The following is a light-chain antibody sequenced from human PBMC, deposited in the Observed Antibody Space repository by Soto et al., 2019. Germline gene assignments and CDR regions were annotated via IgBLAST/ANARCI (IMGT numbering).Light chain of an antibody. J-gene: IGLJ2*01. Sequence: QSVLTQPPSVSAAPGQKVTISCSGSSSNVGNNYVSWYQQLPGTAPKLLIYDNNKRPSGIPDRFSGSKSATSATLDITALQTGDEADYYCGAWDSSLMGVVFGGGTKFTVL. CDR2: DNN. CDR1: SSNVGNNY. V-gene: IGLV1-51*01. CDR3: GAWDSSLMGVV.